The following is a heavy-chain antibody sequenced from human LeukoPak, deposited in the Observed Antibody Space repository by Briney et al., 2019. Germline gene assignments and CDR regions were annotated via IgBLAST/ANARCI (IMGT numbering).Heavy chain of an antibody. J-gene: IGHJ4*02. V-gene: IGHV1-18*04. D-gene: IGHD2-15*01. CDR2: ISAYNGNT. CDR3: ATYGLGYCSGGSCYSALELDY. Sequence: ASVKVSCKASGYTFTSYGISWVRQAPGQGLEWMGWISAYNGNTNYAQKLQGRVTMTTDTSTSTAYMELRSLRSDDTAVYYCATYGLGYCSGGSCYSALELDYWGQGTLVTVSS. CDR1: GYTFTSYG.